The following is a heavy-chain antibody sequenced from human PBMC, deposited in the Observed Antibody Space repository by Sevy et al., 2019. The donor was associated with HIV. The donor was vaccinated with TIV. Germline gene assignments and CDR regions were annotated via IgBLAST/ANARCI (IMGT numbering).Heavy chain of an antibody. CDR3: AAGLGKSDFDS. Sequence: GGSLRLSCAASGLTASNAWMNWVRQAPGKGLEWVGRIKSKSDGGTRDLAAPVKGRVSISRDASRNTVSLEISSLKIEDTGMYYCAAGLGKSDFDSWGQGTLVTVSS. J-gene: IGHJ5*01. V-gene: IGHV3-15*01. CDR1: GLTASNAW. D-gene: IGHD3-9*01. CDR2: IKSKSDGGTR.